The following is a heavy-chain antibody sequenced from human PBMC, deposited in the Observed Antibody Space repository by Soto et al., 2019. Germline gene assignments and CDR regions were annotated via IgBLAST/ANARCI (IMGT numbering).Heavy chain of an antibody. CDR1: GFTFSSYG. J-gene: IGHJ4*02. CDR2: IWYDGSNK. V-gene: IGHV3-33*01. CDR3: AREVQVGSWLDY. Sequence: QVQLVESGGGVVQPGRSLRLSCAASGFTFSSYGMHWVRQAPGKGLEWVAVIWYDGSNKYYADSVKGRFTISRDNSKNTLYLQMNSLRAEDTAVYYCAREVQVGSWLDYWGQGTLVTVSS. D-gene: IGHD6-13*01.